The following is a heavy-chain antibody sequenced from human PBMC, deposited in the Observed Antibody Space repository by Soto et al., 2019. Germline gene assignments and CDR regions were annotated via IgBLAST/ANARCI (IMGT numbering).Heavy chain of an antibody. J-gene: IGHJ4*02. CDR1: GVSITDYY. CDR2: IYYSGVT. Sequence: SETLSLTCTVSGVSITDYYWSWIRQAPGKGLESMGYIYYSGVTFYNPSLNSRATISRDTSKNQFSLNLYFVTTADTAVYYCGDCLIPVMSTAHGYAQLCFDYWGQGSLVTVSS. CDR3: GDCLIPVMSTAHGYAQLCFDY. D-gene: IGHD3-16*01. V-gene: IGHV4-59*01.